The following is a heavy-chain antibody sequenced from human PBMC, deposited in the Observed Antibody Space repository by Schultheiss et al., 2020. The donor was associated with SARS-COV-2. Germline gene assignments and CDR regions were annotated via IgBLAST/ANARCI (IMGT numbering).Heavy chain of an antibody. D-gene: IGHD6-13*01. CDR1: GFTFTSSA. CDR2: IVVGSGNT. J-gene: IGHJ5*02. V-gene: IGHV1-58*02. Sequence: SVKVSCKASGFTFTSSAMQWVRQARGQRLEWIGWIVVGSGNTNYAQKFQERVTITRDMSTSTAYMELSSLRSEDTAVYYCAALRSGYSSSWYWFDPWGQGTLVTVSS. CDR3: AALRSGYSSSWYWFDP.